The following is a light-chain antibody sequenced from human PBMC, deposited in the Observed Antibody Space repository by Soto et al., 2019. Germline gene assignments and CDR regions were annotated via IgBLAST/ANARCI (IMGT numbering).Light chain of an antibody. J-gene: IGLJ1*01. V-gene: IGLV2-8*01. CDR3: CSLTTRDSHV. CDR2: EVS. CDR1: SNDVGGYNY. Sequence: QSALTQPPSASGSPGQSVTISCTGTSNDVGGYNYVSWYQQHPGKAPKLIIFEVSERPSGVPDRFSGSKSGNTASLTVSGLQAEDEADYYCCSLTTRDSHVFGTGTKLTVL.